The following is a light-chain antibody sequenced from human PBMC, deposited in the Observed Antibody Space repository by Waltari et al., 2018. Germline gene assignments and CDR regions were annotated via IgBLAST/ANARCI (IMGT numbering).Light chain of an antibody. V-gene: IGKV3-20*01. CDR1: QSVSSSY. J-gene: IGKJ1*01. CDR3: QQYGSSPRT. Sequence: EIVLTQSPGTLSLSPGERATLPCRASQSVSSSYLAWYQQKPGQAPRLLIYGASSRATGIPDRFSGSGSGTDFTLTLSRLEPEDFAVYYCQQYGSSPRTFGQGTKVEIK. CDR2: GAS.